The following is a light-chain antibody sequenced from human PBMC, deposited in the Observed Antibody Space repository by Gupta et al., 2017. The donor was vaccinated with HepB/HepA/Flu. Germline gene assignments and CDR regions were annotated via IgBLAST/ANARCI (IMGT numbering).Light chain of an antibody. CDR1: KLGDKY. Sequence: SYEVTPPPSVSVSPGQTASITCSGDKLGDKYACWYQQKPGQSPVLVIYQDTKRPSGIPERFSGSNSGNTATLTISGTQAMDEADYYCQAWDSSIVVFGGGTKLTVL. J-gene: IGLJ2*01. CDR3: QAWDSSIVV. V-gene: IGLV3-1*01. CDR2: QDT.